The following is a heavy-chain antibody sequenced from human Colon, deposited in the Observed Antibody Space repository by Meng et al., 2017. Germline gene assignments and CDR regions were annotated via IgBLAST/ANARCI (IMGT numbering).Heavy chain of an antibody. Sequence: GQLLESGGGLVKPGKSLRLSCAASGLTFSSYSMNWVRQAPGKGLEWVSAVTGRGDVTYYADSVKGRFTISRDNSNNTVYLQMNSLRVEDTAVYYCAKGSAYGSGSYYNHWGQGTVVTVFS. CDR3: AKGSAYGSGSYYNH. J-gene: IGHJ4*02. CDR1: GLTFSSYS. CDR2: VTGRGDVT. D-gene: IGHD3-10*01. V-gene: IGHV3-23*01.